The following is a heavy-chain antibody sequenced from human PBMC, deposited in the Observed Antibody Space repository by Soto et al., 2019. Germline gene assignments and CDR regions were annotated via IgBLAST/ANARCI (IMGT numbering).Heavy chain of an antibody. CDR3: ARDKITGLFDY. CDR2: ISYSGST. Sequence: PSETLSLTCTFSGGSFSSISNHYCSWIRQPPGKGLEWIGYISYSGSTSYNPSLKSRLIISVDTSQNQVSLKLTSVTAADTAVYYCARDKITGLFDYWGQGTLVTVSS. D-gene: IGHD2-8*02. CDR1: GGSFSSISNHY. J-gene: IGHJ4*02. V-gene: IGHV4-61*01.